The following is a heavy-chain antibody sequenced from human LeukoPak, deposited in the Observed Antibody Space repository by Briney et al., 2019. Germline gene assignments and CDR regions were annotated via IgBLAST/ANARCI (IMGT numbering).Heavy chain of an antibody. Sequence: GGSLRLSCAASGFAFSTYAMSWVRQAPGEGLGWVSSISGSGSNTYYADSVKGQFTISRDSSKNTLYLQMNSLRAEDTAVYYCAKSLTVTTRIHSIDPRGQGTLVTVSS. V-gene: IGHV3-23*01. D-gene: IGHD4-17*01. CDR1: GFAFSTYA. CDR3: AKSLTVTTRIHSIDP. CDR2: ISGSGSNT. J-gene: IGHJ4*02.